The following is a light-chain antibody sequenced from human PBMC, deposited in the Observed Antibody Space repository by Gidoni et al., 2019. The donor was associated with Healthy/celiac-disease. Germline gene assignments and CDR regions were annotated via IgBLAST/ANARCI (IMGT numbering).Light chain of an antibody. CDR3: QQGYRTPRT. J-gene: IGKJ2*01. V-gene: IGKV1-39*01. CDR2: AAS. CDR1: QSISSY. Sequence: DIQMTQSPSSLSASVGDRVTITCRASQSISSYLHWYQQKPGKAPKLLIYAASSLHSGVPSRFSGSGSGTDFTLTISSLQPEDFATYYCQQGYRTPRTFGQGTKLEIK.